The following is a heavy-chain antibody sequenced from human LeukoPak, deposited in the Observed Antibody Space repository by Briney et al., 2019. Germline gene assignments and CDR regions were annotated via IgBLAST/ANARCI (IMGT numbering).Heavy chain of an antibody. V-gene: IGHV1-8*01. Sequence: ASVKVSCKASGYTFTSYDINWVRQATGQGLEWMGWMNPNSGNTGYAQKFQGRVTMTRNTSISTAYMELSSLRSEDMAVYYCARGYTYYDFWSGYYKGVWFDYWGQGTLVTVSS. CDR2: MNPNSGNT. CDR3: ARGYTYYDFWSGYYKGVWFDY. D-gene: IGHD3-3*01. CDR1: GYTFTSYD. J-gene: IGHJ4*02.